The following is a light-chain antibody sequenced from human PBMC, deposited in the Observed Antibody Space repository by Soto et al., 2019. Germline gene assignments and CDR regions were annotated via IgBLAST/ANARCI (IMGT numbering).Light chain of an antibody. V-gene: IGLV2-23*02. CDR2: EVN. Sequence: QPALTQPASVSGSPGQSITISCTGTSSDVGTYTLVSWYQQHPGKAPKLVIYEVNKRPAGVSKRFSGSKSGDTASLTISGLQAEDEADYYCSSYAGAITFYVFGTGTKVTVL. J-gene: IGLJ1*01. CDR3: SSYAGAITFYV. CDR1: SSDVGTYTL.